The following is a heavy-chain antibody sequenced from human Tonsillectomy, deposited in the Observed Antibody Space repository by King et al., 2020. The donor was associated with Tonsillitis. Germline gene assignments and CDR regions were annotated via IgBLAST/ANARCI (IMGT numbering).Heavy chain of an antibody. CDR3: VRGHRGAFDI. V-gene: IGHV3-74*01. CDR2: INFDESAT. J-gene: IGHJ3*02. Sequence: VQLVESGGGLVQPGGSLRLSCAASGFTFSSYWMHWVRQAPGKGLVWVSRINFDESATNYADSVKGRFTISRDNAKNTLFLQMISLRAEDTAVYYCVRGHRGAFDIWGQGIMVIVSS. CDR1: GFTFSSYW.